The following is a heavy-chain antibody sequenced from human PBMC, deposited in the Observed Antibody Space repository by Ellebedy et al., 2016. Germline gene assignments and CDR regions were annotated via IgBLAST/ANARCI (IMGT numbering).Heavy chain of an antibody. D-gene: IGHD5-18*01. CDR3: ARDGYYYGQFDS. V-gene: IGHV7-4-1*02. J-gene: IGHJ4*02. CDR1: GYTFTNNA. Sequence: ASVKVSCKASGYTFTNNAMNWVRQAPGQGLEWMGWINTNTGNPTYARGFTGRFVFSSDTSVTTAYLQIKSLKAEDTAVYFCARDGYYYGQFDSWGQGTLVTVSS. CDR2: INTNTGNP.